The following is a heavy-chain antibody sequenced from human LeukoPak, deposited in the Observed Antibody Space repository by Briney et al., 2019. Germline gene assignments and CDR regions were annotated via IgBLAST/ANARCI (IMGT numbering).Heavy chain of an antibody. V-gene: IGHV1-69*06. CDR1: GGTFSSYA. CDR2: IIPIFGTA. J-gene: IGHJ6*03. CDR3: ARVRVVPAAMERYYYYYYYMDV. Sequence: GASVKVSCKASGGTFSSYAISWVRQAPGQGLEWMGGIIPIFGTANYAQKFQGRVTITADKSTSTAYMELSSLRSEETAVYYCARVRVVPAAMERYYYYYYYMDVWGKGTTVTISS. D-gene: IGHD2-2*01.